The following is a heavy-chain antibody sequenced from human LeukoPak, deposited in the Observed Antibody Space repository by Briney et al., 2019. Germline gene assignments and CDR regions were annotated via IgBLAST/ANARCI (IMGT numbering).Heavy chain of an antibody. CDR1: GGSISSSSYY. CDR2: IYYSGST. J-gene: IGHJ4*02. V-gene: IGHV4-39*07. Sequence: NPSETLSLTCTVSGGSISSSSYYWGWIRQPPGKGLEWIGSIYYSGSTYYNPSLKSRVTISVDTSKNQFSLKLSSVTAADTAVYYCASKYYYDSSGFDYWGQGTLVTVSS. CDR3: ASKYYYDSSGFDY. D-gene: IGHD3-22*01.